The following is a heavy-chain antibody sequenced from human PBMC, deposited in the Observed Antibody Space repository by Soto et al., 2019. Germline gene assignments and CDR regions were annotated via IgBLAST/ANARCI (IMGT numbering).Heavy chain of an antibody. CDR1: GFTFDTYW. Sequence: GGSLGLSCVASGFTFDTYWMNWVRQAPGKGLVWLAGIKSDGTIRTYADSVKGRFTISRDNARDTLSLQMDSLRAEDTAVYYCARLSGDQTAFFSYGMDAWGQRPTDT. CDR2: IKSDGTIR. D-gene: IGHD2-21*01. CDR3: ARLSGDQTAFFSYGMDA. V-gene: IGHV3-74*01. J-gene: IGHJ6*02.